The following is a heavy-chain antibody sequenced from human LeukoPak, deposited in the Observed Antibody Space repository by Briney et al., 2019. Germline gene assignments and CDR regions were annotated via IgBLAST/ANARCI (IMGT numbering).Heavy chain of an antibody. CDR2: IYISGST. J-gene: IGHJ3*02. Sequence: SETLSLTCTVSVGFLSGYFCTWIRQPAGKGLECIGRIYISGSTSYNPSLKSRVTMSLDTSKNQFSLQLSSAPAADTAVYSCARDGRGVQYPDAFDIWGQGTKVTVSS. V-gene: IGHV4-4*07. CDR1: VGFLSGYF. CDR3: ARDGRGVQYPDAFDI. D-gene: IGHD2-2*01.